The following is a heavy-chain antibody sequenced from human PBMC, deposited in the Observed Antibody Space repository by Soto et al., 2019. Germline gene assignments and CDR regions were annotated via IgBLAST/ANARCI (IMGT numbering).Heavy chain of an antibody. Sequence: GASVKVSCKASGYTFTSYYMHWVRQAPGQGLEWMGIINPSGGSTSYAQKFQGRVTMTRDTSTSTVYMELSSLRSEDTAVYYCASPTTTVTTNYYYGMDVWGQGTTVTVSS. CDR2: INPSGGST. CDR1: GYTFTSYY. D-gene: IGHD4-4*01. J-gene: IGHJ6*02. V-gene: IGHV1-46*01. CDR3: ASPTTTVTTNYYYGMDV.